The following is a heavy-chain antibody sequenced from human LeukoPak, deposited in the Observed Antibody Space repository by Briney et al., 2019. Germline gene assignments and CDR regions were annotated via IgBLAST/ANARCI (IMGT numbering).Heavy chain of an antibody. CDR1: GGTFSSYA. V-gene: IGHV1-69*05. J-gene: IGHJ6*03. Sequence: VASVKVSCKASGGTFSSYAISWVRQAPGQGLEWMGGIIPIFGTANYAQKFQGRVTITTDESTSTAYMELSSLRSEDTAVYYCARDGDFWSGYHRYYYYMDVWGKGTTVTVSS. D-gene: IGHD3-3*01. CDR3: ARDGDFWSGYHRYYYYMDV. CDR2: IIPIFGTA.